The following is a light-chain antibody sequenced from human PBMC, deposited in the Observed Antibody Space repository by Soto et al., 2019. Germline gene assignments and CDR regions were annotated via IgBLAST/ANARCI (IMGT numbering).Light chain of an antibody. Sequence: QSALTQPRSVSGSPGQSVTISXXXXXXXLGHYNSVSWYQYHPGKAPKLIIFDVSERPAGVPDRFSGSKSANTASLTISGLQVEDEADYYCCSYAGSYVYVFGTGTQLTVL. V-gene: IGLV2-11*01. J-gene: IGLJ1*01. CDR1: XXXLGHYNS. CDR2: DVS. CDR3: CSYAGSYVYV.